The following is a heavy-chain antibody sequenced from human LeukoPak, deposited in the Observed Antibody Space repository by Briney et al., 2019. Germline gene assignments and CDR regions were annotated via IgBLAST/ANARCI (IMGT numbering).Heavy chain of an antibody. D-gene: IGHD2-21*02. J-gene: IGHJ5*02. V-gene: IGHV4-4*07. CDR1: DGSISGYY. CDR2: LHTSGGT. CDR3: ARRIVSVPAIQEGNWLDP. Sequence: SETQSLTCTVSDGSISGYYWSWIRQPAGKGLEWIGRLHTSGGTNYNPSLESRVTISVDTSKSQFSLKLSSVTAADTAVYYCARRIVSVPAIQEGNWLDPWGQGTLVTVSS.